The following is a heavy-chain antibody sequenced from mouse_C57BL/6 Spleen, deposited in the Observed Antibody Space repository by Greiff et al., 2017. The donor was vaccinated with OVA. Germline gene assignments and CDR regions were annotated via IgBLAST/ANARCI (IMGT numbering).Heavy chain of an antibody. V-gene: IGHV1-18*01. J-gene: IGHJ2*01. CDR1: GYTFTDYN. Sequence: VQLQQSGPELVKPGASVKIPCKASGYTFTDYNMDWVKQSHGKSLEWIGDINPNNGGTIYNQKFKGKATLTVDKSSSTAYMELRSLTSEDTAVYYCARYGYYYGSSYVGYFDYWGQGTTLTVSS. CDR2: INPNNGGT. CDR3: ARYGYYYGSSYVGYFDY. D-gene: IGHD1-1*01.